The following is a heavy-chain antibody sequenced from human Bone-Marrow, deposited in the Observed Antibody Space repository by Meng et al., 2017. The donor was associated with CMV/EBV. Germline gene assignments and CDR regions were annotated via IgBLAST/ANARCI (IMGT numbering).Heavy chain of an antibody. V-gene: IGHV4-39*07. CDR2: IYYSGST. CDR3: ARGQPSYYDFWSGYYKGGAFDI. Sequence: SETLSLTCTVSGGSISSSSYYWGWIRQPPGKGLEWIGSIYYSGSTYYNPSLKSRVTISVDTSKNQFSLKLRSVTAADTAVYYCARGQPSYYDFWSGYYKGGAFDIWGQGTMVTVSS. CDR1: GGSISSSSYY. D-gene: IGHD3-3*01. J-gene: IGHJ3*02.